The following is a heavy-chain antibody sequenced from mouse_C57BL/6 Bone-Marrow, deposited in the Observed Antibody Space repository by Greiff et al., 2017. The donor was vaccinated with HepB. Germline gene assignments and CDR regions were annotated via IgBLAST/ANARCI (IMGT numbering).Heavy chain of an antibody. Sequence: GGGLVQPKGSLKLSCAASGFSFNTYAMNWVRQAPGKGLEWVARIRSKSNNYATYYADSVKDRFTISRDDSESMLYLQMNNLKTEDTAMYYCVSETAQASWFAYWGQGTLVTVSA. J-gene: IGHJ3*01. CDR2: IRSKSNNYAT. CDR3: VSETAQASWFAY. V-gene: IGHV10-1*01. D-gene: IGHD3-2*02. CDR1: GFSFNTYA.